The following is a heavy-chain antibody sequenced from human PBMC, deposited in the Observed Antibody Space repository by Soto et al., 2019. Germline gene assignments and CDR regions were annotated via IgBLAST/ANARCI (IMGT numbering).Heavy chain of an antibody. CDR2: IWYDGSNK. CDR1: GFTFSSYG. V-gene: IGHV3-33*01. CDR3: ARGEGSGRAE. D-gene: IGHD3-10*01. Sequence: QVQLVESGGVVVQPGRSLRLSCAASGFTFSSYGMHWVRQAPGKGLEWVAVIWYDGSNKYYADSVKGRFTISRDNSKNTLYLHMTILRAEDTAVYYCARGEGSGRAEWGQEPLVTVSS. J-gene: IGHJ4*02.